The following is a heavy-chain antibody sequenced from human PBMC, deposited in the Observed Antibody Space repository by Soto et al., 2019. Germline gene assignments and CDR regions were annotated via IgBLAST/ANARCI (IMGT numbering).Heavy chain of an antibody. Sequence: QVQLVESGGGVVQPGRSLRLSCAASGFTFSHYGMHWVRQAPGKGLEWVAVISYDGTNKYYADSVKGRFTISRDNSKNTMYLQMNSLRAEDTAVYDCSKDGAWLPGYYYYGMDVWGQGTTVTVS. J-gene: IGHJ6*02. CDR1: GFTFSHYG. D-gene: IGHD6-19*01. CDR2: ISYDGTNK. CDR3: SKDGAWLPGYYYYGMDV. V-gene: IGHV3-30*18.